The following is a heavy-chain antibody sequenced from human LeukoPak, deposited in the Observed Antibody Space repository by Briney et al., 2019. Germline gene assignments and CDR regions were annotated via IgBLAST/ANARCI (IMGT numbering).Heavy chain of an antibody. D-gene: IGHD3-22*01. CDR1: GGSLSGYY. J-gene: IGHJ5*02. Sequence: SETLSLTCAVYGGSLSGYYWSWIRQPPGKGLEWIGEINHSGSTNYNPSLKSRVTISVDTSKNQFSLKLSSVTAADTAVYYCARPGSSYYYDSSGYYSRWFDPWGQGTLVTVSS. V-gene: IGHV4-34*01. CDR2: INHSGST. CDR3: ARPGSSYYYDSSGYYSRWFDP.